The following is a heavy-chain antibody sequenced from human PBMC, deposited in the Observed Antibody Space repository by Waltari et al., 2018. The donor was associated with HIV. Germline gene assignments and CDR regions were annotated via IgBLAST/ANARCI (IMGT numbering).Heavy chain of an antibody. J-gene: IGHJ2*01. CDR2: TRNKAKSYTT. V-gene: IGHV3-72*01. D-gene: IGHD4-17*01. CDR3: ARTVTNLWYFDL. CDR1: GFTLSDHY. Sequence: EVQLVESGGGLVQPGGSLRLSCEASGFTLSDHYMDWVRQAPGKGLEWVGRTRNKAKSYTTEYAASVKGRFTISRDDSKNSLYLQMNSLKTEDTAVYYCARTVTNLWYFDLWGRGTLVTVSS.